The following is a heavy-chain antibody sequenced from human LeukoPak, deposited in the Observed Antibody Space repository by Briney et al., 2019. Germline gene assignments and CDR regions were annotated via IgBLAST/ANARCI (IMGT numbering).Heavy chain of an antibody. CDR2: IKQDGSEK. CDR3: AREGSSWPHYYYYYMDV. J-gene: IGHJ6*03. Sequence: GGSLRLSCAASGFTFSSYWMNWVRQAPGKGLEWVANIKQDGSEKYYVDSVKGRFTISRDNAKNSLYLQMNSQRAEDTAVYYCAREGSSWPHYYYYYMDVWGKGTTVTVSS. CDR1: GFTFSSYW. V-gene: IGHV3-7*01. D-gene: IGHD6-13*01.